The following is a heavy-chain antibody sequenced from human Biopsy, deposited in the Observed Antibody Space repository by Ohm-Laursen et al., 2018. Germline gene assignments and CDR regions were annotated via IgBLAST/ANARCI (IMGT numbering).Heavy chain of an antibody. CDR3: ARDGEAKYCKHGVCPSDF. V-gene: IGHV3-21*01. CDR2: ISASGNHI. D-gene: IGHD2-8*01. Sequence: LTLTCAASGLIFSTYTMNWVRQAPGEGLEWVSSISASGNHIYYTDSVKGRFTVSRDNGKNSVYLQMNSLRVEDTAVYYCARDGEAKYCKHGVCPSDFWGQGTLVTVSS. CDR1: GLIFSTYT. J-gene: IGHJ4*02.